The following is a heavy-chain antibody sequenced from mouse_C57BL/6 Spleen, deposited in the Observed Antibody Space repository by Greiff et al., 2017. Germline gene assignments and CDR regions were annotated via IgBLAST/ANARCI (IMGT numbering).Heavy chain of an antibody. CDR3: ESGDYDEIGAMDY. CDR1: GYTFTSYW. Sequence: QVQLQQPGAELVKPGASVKLSCKASGYTFTSYWMHWVKQRPGQGLEWIGMIHPNSGSTNYNEKFKSKATLTVDKSSSTAYMQLSSLTSEDSAVYYCESGDYDEIGAMDYWGQGTSVTVSS. J-gene: IGHJ4*01. V-gene: IGHV1-64*01. CDR2: IHPNSGST. D-gene: IGHD2-4*01.